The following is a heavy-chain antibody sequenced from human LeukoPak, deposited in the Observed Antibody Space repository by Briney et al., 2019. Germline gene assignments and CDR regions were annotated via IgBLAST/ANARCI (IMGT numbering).Heavy chain of an antibody. J-gene: IGHJ6*02. D-gene: IGHD2-2*01. V-gene: IGHV1-8*01. CDR3: ARARGIVVVPAATYGMDV. CDR1: GYTFTSYD. Sequence: GASVKVSCKASGYTFTSYDINWVRQATGQGLEWMGWMNPNRGNTGYAQKFQGRVTMTRNTSISTAYMELSSLRSEDTAVYYCARARGIVVVPAATYGMDVWGQGTTVTVSS. CDR2: MNPNRGNT.